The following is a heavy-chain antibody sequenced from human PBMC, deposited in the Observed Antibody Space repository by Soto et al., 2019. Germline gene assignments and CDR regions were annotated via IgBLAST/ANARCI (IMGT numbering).Heavy chain of an antibody. V-gene: IGHV3-13*01. CDR3: ARDLHGGSYGMDV. CDR1: GFTFSNYD. CDR2: ITTAGDT. J-gene: IGHJ6*02. Sequence: GGSLRLSCAASGFTFSNYDMHWVRQVTGKGLEWVSGITTAGDTYYPGSVKGRFTISREKAKNSLYLQMNSLSAGDTAVYYCARDLHGGSYGMDVWAKGPRSPSP.